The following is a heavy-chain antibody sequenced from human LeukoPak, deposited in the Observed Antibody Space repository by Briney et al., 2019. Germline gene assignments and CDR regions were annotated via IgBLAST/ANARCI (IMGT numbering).Heavy chain of an antibody. CDR1: GGSISSYY. CDR2: IYYSGST. CDR3: AREMTDSGYDWGGYYYYYMDV. V-gene: IGHV4-59*01. Sequence: SETLSLTCTVSGGSISSYYWSWIRQPPGKGLEWIGYIYYSGSTNYNPSLKSRVTISVGTSKNQFSLKLSSVTAADTAVYYCAREMTDSGYDWGGYYYYYMDVWGKGTTVTVSS. J-gene: IGHJ6*03. D-gene: IGHD5-12*01.